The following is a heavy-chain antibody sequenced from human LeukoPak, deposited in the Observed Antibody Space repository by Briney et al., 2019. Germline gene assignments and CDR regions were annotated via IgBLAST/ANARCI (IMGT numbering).Heavy chain of an antibody. CDR3: ARDQGGTYYYGSSGYSSPFNWFDP. CDR2: ISYDGSNK. V-gene: IGHV3-30-3*01. Sequence: GGSLRLSCAASGFTFSSYAMHWVRQAPGKGLEWVAVISYDGSNKYYADAVKGRFTISRDNSKNTLYLQMNSLRAEDTAVYYCARDQGGTYYYGSSGYSSPFNWFDPWGQGTLVTVSS. CDR1: GFTFSSYA. D-gene: IGHD3-22*01. J-gene: IGHJ5*02.